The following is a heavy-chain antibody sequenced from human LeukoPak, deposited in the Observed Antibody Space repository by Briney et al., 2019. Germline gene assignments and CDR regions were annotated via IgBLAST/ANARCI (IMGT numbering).Heavy chain of an antibody. CDR2: FYSNGVT. D-gene: IGHD1-26*01. Sequence: GGSLRLSCAASGFTVSNNYITWVRQAPGEGLEWVPVFYSNGVTRYADSVKGRFTISRDNAKNSLYLQMNSLRAEDTAVYYCARKWELLNYYYGMDVWGQGTTVTVSS. CDR3: ARKWELLNYYYGMDV. CDR1: GFTVSNNY. J-gene: IGHJ6*02. V-gene: IGHV3-66*01.